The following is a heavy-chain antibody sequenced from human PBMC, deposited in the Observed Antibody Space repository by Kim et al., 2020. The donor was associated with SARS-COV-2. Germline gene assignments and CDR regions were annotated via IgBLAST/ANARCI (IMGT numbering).Heavy chain of an antibody. CDR1: GGSISSGSYY. V-gene: IGHV4-61*02. D-gene: IGHD6-13*01. CDR2: IYTSGST. J-gene: IGHJ5*02. Sequence: SETLSLTCTVSGGSISSGSYYWSWIRQPAGKGLEWIGRIYTSGSTNYNPSLKSRVTISVDTSKNQFSLKLSSVTAADTAVYYCARDRKVQVSSWYKATGRPPAALGFDPWGQGTLVTVSS. CDR3: ARDRKVQVSSWYKATGRPPAALGFDP.